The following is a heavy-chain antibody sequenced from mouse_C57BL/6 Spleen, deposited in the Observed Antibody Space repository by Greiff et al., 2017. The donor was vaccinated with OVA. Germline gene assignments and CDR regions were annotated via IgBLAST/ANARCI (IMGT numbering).Heavy chain of an antibody. CDR3: ARSDLYFDY. CDR2: IYPRSGNT. CDR1: GYTFTSYG. V-gene: IGHV1-81*01. J-gene: IGHJ2*01. Sequence: VKLQESGAELARPGASLKLSCKASGYTFTSYGISWVKQRTGQGLEWIGEIYPRSGNTYYNEKFKGKATLTADKSSSTAYMELRSLTSEDSAVYFCARSDLYFDYWGQGTTLTVSS.